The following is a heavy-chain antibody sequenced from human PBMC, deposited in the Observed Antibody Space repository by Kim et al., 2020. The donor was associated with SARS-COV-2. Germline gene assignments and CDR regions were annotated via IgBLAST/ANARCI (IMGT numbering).Heavy chain of an antibody. V-gene: IGHV3-7*01. CDR2: IKQDGSDK. J-gene: IGHJ4*02. Sequence: GGSLRLSCAASGLTFSSYWMSWVRQAPGKGLEWVANIKQDGSDKNYVDSVKGRFTISRDNAKNSLFLEMNSLRAEDTAVYYCASDPYSRTAYWGRGPLVT. CDR1: GLTFSSYW. CDR3: ASDPYSRTAY. D-gene: IGHD6-13*01.